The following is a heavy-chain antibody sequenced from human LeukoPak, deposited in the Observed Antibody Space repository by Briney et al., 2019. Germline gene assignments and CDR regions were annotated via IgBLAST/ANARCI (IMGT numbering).Heavy chain of an antibody. J-gene: IGHJ2*01. D-gene: IGHD3-10*01. CDR3: AREGGFDGSSDL. Sequence: MTSETLSLTCTVSGGSISSYYWSWIRQPPGKGLEWIGYIYYSGSTNYNPSLKSRVTISIDTSKNQFSLKLSSVTAADTAVYYCAREGGFDGSSDLWGRGTLVTVSS. CDR2: IYYSGST. CDR1: GGSISSYY. V-gene: IGHV4-59*01.